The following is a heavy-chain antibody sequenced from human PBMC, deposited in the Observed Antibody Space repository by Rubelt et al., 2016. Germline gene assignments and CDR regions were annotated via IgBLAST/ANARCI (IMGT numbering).Heavy chain of an antibody. CDR3: ARGGMDV. Sequence: VQLVESGGGVVQPGGSLRLSCAASGFTFSNYGMHWVRQAPGRGLEWVSYIDKRDTKYYADSVKGRFTISRDNAQNSRYLQMNSLRAEDTAVYYCARGGMDVWGQGTTVTVSS. J-gene: IGHJ6*02. CDR2: IDKRDTK. CDR1: GFTFSNYG. V-gene: IGHV3-69-1*01.